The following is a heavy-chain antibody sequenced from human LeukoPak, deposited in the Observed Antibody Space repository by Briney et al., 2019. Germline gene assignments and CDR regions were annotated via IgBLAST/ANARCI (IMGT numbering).Heavy chain of an antibody. CDR1: GFTFSSYG. CDR3: AKDVMGLQRYLED. Sequence: GGSLRLSCAASGFTFSSYGMHWVRQAPGKGLEWVAFIRYDGSYKNYPDSVKGRFTVSRDDSKDALYLQLSSLRAEDTAVYYCAKDVMGLQRYLEDWGQGTLVTVSS. J-gene: IGHJ4*02. CDR2: IRYDGSYK. D-gene: IGHD2-21*01. V-gene: IGHV3-30*02.